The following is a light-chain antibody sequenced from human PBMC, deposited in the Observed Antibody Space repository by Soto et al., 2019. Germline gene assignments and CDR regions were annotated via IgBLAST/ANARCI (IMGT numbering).Light chain of an antibody. J-gene: IGKJ1*01. V-gene: IGKV3-15*01. CDR1: QSVSTS. CDR2: GAS. CDR3: QQYNIWPQT. Sequence: EVVMTQSPAILSVSPGERATLSCRASQSVSTSLAWYQQKPGQAPRLLIYGASTRATGIPARFSGSGSGTEFTLTISSLQSEDFAVYFCQQYNIWPQTFGQGTKVDIK.